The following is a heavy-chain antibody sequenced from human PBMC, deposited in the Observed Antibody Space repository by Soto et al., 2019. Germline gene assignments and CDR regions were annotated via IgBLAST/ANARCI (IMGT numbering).Heavy chain of an antibody. CDR2: IHYTGNT. V-gene: IGHV4-59*01. CDR1: GVSISSNY. Sequence: SETLSLTCIISGVSISSNYWSWIRKPPGQGLEWIGYIHYTGNTNFNPSLKNRVIISVDTSKNQFSLRLSSVTAADTAVYYCARSYPNTIFGVVPSRGLDVWGQGTTVTVSS. J-gene: IGHJ6*02. CDR3: ARSYPNTIFGVVPSRGLDV. D-gene: IGHD3-3*01.